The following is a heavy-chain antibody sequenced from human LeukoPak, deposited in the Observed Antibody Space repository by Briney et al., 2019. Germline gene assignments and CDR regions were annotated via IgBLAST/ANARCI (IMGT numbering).Heavy chain of an antibody. D-gene: IGHD2-15*01. CDR2: IKRDGSEK. V-gene: IGHV3-7*03. CDR1: GFTFSSYW. CDR3: ARDTGAAKDYYYYGMDV. J-gene: IGHJ6*04. Sequence: GGSLRLSCAASGFTFSSYWMSWVRRAPGKGLEWVANIKRDGSEKYYVDSVKGRFTISRDNAKNSLYLQMNSLRAEDTAVYYCARDTGAAKDYYYYGMDVWGKGTTVTVSS.